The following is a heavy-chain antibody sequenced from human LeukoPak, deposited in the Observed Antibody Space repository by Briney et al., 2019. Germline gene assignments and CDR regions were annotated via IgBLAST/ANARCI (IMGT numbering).Heavy chain of an antibody. Sequence: ASVKVSCKASGGTFSSYAISWVRQAPGQGLEWMGGIIPIFGTANYAQTFQGRVTITTDESTSTAYMELSSLRSEDTAVYYGARSAAIAAATGFFDYWGQGTLVTVSS. V-gene: IGHV1-69*05. CDR2: IIPIFGTA. J-gene: IGHJ4*02. CDR3: ARSAAIAAATGFFDY. CDR1: GGTFSSYA. D-gene: IGHD6-13*01.